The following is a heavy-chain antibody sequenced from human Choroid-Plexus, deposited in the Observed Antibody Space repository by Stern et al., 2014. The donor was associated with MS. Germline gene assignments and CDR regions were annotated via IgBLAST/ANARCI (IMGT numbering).Heavy chain of an antibody. CDR2: VHYSGKT. CDR1: GVSVTSSYYY. D-gene: IGHD1-20*01. CDR3: VRDGLTGSDY. Sequence: QVQLQESGPGLLKPSETLPLTCTVSGVSVTSSYYYWTWVRQSPGKGLEWIGHVHYSGKTSYNPSLKSRVTISVDTSKNQFSLRLDSVTAADTAVYYCVRDGLTGSDYWGQGTLVAVSS. J-gene: IGHJ4*02. V-gene: IGHV4-61*01.